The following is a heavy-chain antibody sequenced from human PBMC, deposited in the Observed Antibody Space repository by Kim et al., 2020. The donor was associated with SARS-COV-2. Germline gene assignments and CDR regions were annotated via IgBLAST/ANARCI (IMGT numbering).Heavy chain of an antibody. Sequence: RFTIARDNSKNTLYLQMNSLRAEDTAVYYCARGDRVIVGASKYYYYGMDVWGQGTTVTVSS. CDR3: ARGDRVIVGASKYYYYGMDV. J-gene: IGHJ6*02. D-gene: IGHD1-26*01. V-gene: IGHV3-30*07.